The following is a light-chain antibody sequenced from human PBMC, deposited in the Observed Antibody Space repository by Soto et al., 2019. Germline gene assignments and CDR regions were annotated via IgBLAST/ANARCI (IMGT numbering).Light chain of an antibody. CDR3: QTYYRVPLT. CDR2: AAS. J-gene: IGKJ4*01. V-gene: IGKV1-27*01. Sequence: DIQMTQSPSSLSASVGDRVNITCRASQGISNYVAWYQQKPGKVPKLLIYAASALQSGVPSRFSGSGSGTEFTLTINSLQAEDVAVYYCQTYYRVPLTFGGGTKVDIK. CDR1: QGISNY.